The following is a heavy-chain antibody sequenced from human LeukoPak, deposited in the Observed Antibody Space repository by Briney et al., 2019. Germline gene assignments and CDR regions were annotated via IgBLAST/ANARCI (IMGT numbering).Heavy chain of an antibody. J-gene: IGHJ4*02. Sequence: PGGSLRLSCAASGFTFSSYAMHWVRQAPGKGLEWVAVIYSGGSTYYADSVKGRFTISRHDSRNTLYLQMNSLRVEDTAVYYCARDLSGVSPFDYRGQGTLVTVSS. CDR3: ARDLSGVSPFDY. CDR2: IYSGGST. D-gene: IGHD2-8*01. CDR1: GFTFSSYA. V-gene: IGHV3-53*04.